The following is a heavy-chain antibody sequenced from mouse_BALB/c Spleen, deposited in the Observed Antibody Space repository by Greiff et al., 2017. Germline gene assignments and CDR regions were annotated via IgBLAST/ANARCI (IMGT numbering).Heavy chain of an antibody. J-gene: IGHJ4*01. CDR1: GFTFSSYA. V-gene: IGHV5-6-5*01. CDR3: ATHYYGYVRYAMDY. CDR2: ISSGGST. D-gene: IGHD1-2*01. Sequence: DVKLVESGGGLVKPGGSLKLSCAASGFTFSSYAMSWVRQTPEKRLEWVASISSGGSTYYPDSVKGRFTISRDNARNILYLQMSSLRSEDTAMYYCATHYYGYVRYAMDYWGQGTSVTVSS.